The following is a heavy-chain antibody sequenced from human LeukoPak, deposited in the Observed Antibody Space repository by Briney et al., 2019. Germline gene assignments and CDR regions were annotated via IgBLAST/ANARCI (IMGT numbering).Heavy chain of an antibody. CDR2: ISAYNGNT. V-gene: IGHV1-18*01. J-gene: IGHJ4*02. Sequence: ASVKVSCKASGYTFTSYGISWVRQAPGQGLEWMGWISAYNGNTNYAQKLQGRVTITADESTSTAYMEVSSLRSEDTAVYYCARTFGYSSGEGYWGQGTLVTVSS. CDR3: ARTFGYSSGEGY. CDR1: GYTFTSYG. D-gene: IGHD6-19*01.